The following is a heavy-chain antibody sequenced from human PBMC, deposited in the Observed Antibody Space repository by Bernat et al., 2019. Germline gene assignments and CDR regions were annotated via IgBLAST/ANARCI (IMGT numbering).Heavy chain of an antibody. V-gene: IGHV3-23*01. CDR3: AKDLLVGAHLRSGMDV. D-gene: IGHD1-26*01. CDR2: ISGSGGST. J-gene: IGHJ6*02. CDR1: GFTFSSYA. Sequence: EVQLLESGGGLVQPGGSLRLSCAASGFTFSSYAMSWVRQAPGKGLGWVSAISGSGGSTYYADSVKGRFTISRDNSKNTPYLQMNSLRAEDTAVYYCAKDLLVGAHLRSGMDVWGQGTTVTVSS.